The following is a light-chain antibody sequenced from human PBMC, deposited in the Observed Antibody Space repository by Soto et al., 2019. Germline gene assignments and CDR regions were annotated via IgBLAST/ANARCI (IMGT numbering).Light chain of an antibody. CDR1: SGDIGSYNR. CDR2: EVT. CDR3: SSYTSSSTLRV. Sequence: QSALTQPASVSGSPGQSITISCTGTSGDIGSYNRVSWYQQHPGKAPKLIIYEVTDRPSGVSNRFSGSKSGNTASLTISGLQAEDEADYYCSSYTSSSTLRVFGGGTKLTVL. V-gene: IGLV2-14*01. J-gene: IGLJ3*02.